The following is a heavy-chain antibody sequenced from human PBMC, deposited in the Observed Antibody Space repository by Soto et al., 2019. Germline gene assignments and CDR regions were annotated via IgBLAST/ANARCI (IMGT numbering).Heavy chain of an antibody. D-gene: IGHD1-7*01. V-gene: IGHV3-49*03. CDR2: IRSKSYGETT. Sequence: GGSLRLSCTASGFTFGDYAMSWFRQAPGKGLEWVGFIRSKSYGETTQYAASAKGRFTISRDDSKSIAYLQMNSLKTEDTAVYYCTRDTELVFWGQGTLVTVSS. CDR1: GFTFGDYA. J-gene: IGHJ4*02. CDR3: TRDTELVF.